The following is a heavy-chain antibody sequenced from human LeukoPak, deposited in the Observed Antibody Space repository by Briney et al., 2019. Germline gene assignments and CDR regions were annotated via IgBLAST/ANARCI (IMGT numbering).Heavy chain of an antibody. CDR2: ISSSSSYI. Sequence: GGSLRLSCAASGFTFSSYSMNWVRQAPGKGLEWVSSISSSSSYIYYADSVKGRFTISRDNAKNSLYLQMNSLRAEDTAAYYCAREGIAAAGTGGDYWGQGTLVTVSS. V-gene: IGHV3-21*01. J-gene: IGHJ4*02. CDR1: GFTFSSYS. D-gene: IGHD6-13*01. CDR3: AREGIAAAGTGGDY.